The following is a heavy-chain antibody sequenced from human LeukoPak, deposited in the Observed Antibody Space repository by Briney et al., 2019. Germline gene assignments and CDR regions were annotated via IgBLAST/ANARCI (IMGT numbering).Heavy chain of an antibody. CDR3: ANQDADATGEWFDP. CDR2: IKQDGSEK. V-gene: IGHV3-7*03. CDR1: GGSFSGYY. D-gene: IGHD3-10*01. Sequence: PSETLSLTCAVYGGSFSGYYWSWVRQAPGKGLEWVANIKQDGSEKYYVDSVKGRFTISRDNAKNSLYLQMNSLRAEDTAVYYCANQDADATGEWFDPWGQGTLVTVSS. J-gene: IGHJ5*02.